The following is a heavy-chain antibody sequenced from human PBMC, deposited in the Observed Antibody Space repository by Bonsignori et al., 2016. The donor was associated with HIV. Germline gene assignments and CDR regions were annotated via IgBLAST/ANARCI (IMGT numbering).Heavy chain of an antibody. CDR1: GASVSSDTYY. CDR2: IHSGGNI. V-gene: IGHV4-61*02. CDR3: VRVQRGGSHAFDI. J-gene: IGHJ3*02. D-gene: IGHD1-1*01. Sequence: SETLSLTCGVSGASVSSDTYYWSWIRQPAGKGLEWIGRIHSGGNINYSPSLKSRVTISLETSKNQFSLRLTSVTAADSAVYFCVRVQRGGSHAFDIWGPGTTVTVSS.